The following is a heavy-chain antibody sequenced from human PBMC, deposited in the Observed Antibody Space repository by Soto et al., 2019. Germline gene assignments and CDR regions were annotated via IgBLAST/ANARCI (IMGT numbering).Heavy chain of an antibody. D-gene: IGHD1-26*01. Sequence: PSETLSLTCAVYGGSFSGYYWSWIRQPAGKGLEWIGEINHSGSTNYNPSLKSRVTISVDTSKNQFSLKLSSVTAADTAVYYCARDGVVGATTYYGMDVWGQGTTVTVSS. J-gene: IGHJ6*02. CDR2: INHSGST. CDR1: GGSFSGYY. CDR3: ARDGVVGATTYYGMDV. V-gene: IGHV4-34*01.